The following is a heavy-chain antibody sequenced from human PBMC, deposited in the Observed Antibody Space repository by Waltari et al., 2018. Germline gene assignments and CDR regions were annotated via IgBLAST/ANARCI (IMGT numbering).Heavy chain of an antibody. V-gene: IGHV1-18*01. D-gene: IGHD1-26*01. Sequence: QIHLVQYGPETQKPGASVKVSCQPSGYSFTTYVISWVRQVPGQGLEWVGWLSPFSGQTHYAQKFQDRVAMTADTAAATAYMELKSLRSDDTAFYYCATSYSWNGLEYWGHGTLVTVFS. CDR2: LSPFSGQT. J-gene: IGHJ4*01. CDR1: GYSFTTYV. CDR3: ATSYSWNGLEY.